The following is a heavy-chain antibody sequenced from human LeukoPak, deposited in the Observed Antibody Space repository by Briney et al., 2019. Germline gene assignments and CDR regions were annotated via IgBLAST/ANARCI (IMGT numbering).Heavy chain of an antibody. CDR3: AREGPSGGAFDI. CDR1: GFRFGSDW. Sequence: GGSLRLSCVGSGFRFGSDWMHWVRQAPGKGLEWVSRITSDGSTTSYADSVKGRFTISRDNARNTLYLQMNSLRAEDTALYHCAREGPSGGAFDIWGQGTMVTVSS. D-gene: IGHD3-16*01. V-gene: IGHV3-74*01. CDR2: ITSDGSTT. J-gene: IGHJ3*02.